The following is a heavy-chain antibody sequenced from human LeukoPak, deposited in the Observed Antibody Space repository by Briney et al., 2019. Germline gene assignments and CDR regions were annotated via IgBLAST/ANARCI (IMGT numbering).Heavy chain of an antibody. V-gene: IGHV3-23*01. Sequence: GGSLRLSCAASGFTFSSYAMSWVRQAPGKGLEWVSAISGSGSSTYYADSVKGRFTISRDNSKNTLYLQMNSLRAEDTAVYYCAKDQYGSGSYSFAGFDPWGQGTLVTVSS. J-gene: IGHJ5*02. CDR1: GFTFSSYA. D-gene: IGHD3-10*01. CDR3: AKDQYGSGSYSFAGFDP. CDR2: ISGSGSST.